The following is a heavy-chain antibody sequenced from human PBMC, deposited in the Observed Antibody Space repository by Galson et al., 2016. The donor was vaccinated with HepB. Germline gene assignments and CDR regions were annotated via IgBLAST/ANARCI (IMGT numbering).Heavy chain of an antibody. CDR3: ARGRTTSCNSAFDI. D-gene: IGHD2-2*02. CDR1: GFTFSSYA. J-gene: IGHJ3*02. Sequence: SLRLSCAASGFTFSSYAMSWVRQAPGKGLEWVSVISGSGASTYYADSVKGRFTISRDNSKNTLYLQVNSLRVEDTAIYYCARGRTTSCNSAFDIWVQGTMVTVSS. V-gene: IGHV3-23*01. CDR2: ISGSGAST.